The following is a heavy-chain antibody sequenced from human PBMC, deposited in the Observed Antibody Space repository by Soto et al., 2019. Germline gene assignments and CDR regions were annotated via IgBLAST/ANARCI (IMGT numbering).Heavy chain of an antibody. Sequence: PSETLSLTCTVSGGSISSYYWSWIRQPPGKGLEWIGYIYYSGSTNYNPSLKSRVTISVDTSKNQFSLKLSSVTAADTAVYYCARLNYYDSSGYYLFDYWGQGTLVTVS. V-gene: IGHV4-59*01. J-gene: IGHJ4*02. CDR3: ARLNYYDSSGYYLFDY. D-gene: IGHD3-22*01. CDR1: GGSISSYY. CDR2: IYYSGST.